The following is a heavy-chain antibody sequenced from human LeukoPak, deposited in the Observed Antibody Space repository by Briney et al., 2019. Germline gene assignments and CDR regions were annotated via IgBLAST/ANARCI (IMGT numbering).Heavy chain of an antibody. CDR3: ASVIVGATTASPYYFDY. Sequence: SETLSLTCAVYGGSFSGYYWSWIRQPPGKGLEWIGEINHSGSTNYNPSLKSRVTISVDTSKNQFSLKLSSVTAADTAVCYCASVIVGATTASPYYFDYWGQGTLVTVSS. D-gene: IGHD1-26*01. V-gene: IGHV4-34*01. CDR2: INHSGST. J-gene: IGHJ4*02. CDR1: GGSFSGYY.